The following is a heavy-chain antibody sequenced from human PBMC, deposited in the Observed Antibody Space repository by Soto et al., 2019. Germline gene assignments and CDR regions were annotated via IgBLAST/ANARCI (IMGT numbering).Heavy chain of an antibody. D-gene: IGHD6-13*01. CDR1: GGSFSGYY. CDR3: ARGRYSSSWYGPYFDY. CDR2: INHSGST. Sequence: VQLQQWGAGLLKPSETLSLTCAVYGGSFSGYYWSWIRQPPGKGLEWIGEINHSGSTNYNPSLKSRVTISVDTSKNQFSLKLSSVTAADTAVYYCARGRYSSSWYGPYFDYWGQGTLVTVSS. V-gene: IGHV4-34*01. J-gene: IGHJ4*02.